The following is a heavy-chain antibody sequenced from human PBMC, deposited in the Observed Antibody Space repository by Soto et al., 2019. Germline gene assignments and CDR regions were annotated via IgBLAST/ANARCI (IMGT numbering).Heavy chain of an antibody. D-gene: IGHD6-19*01. Sequence: GGSLRLSGAASGFTFSDYYMSWIRQAPGKGLEWVSYISSSGSTIYYADSVKGRFTISRDNAKNSLYLQMNSLRAEDTAVYYCATSPIAVAGTNWFDPWGQGTLVTVSS. CDR1: GFTFSDYY. CDR2: ISSSGSTI. J-gene: IGHJ5*02. CDR3: ATSPIAVAGTNWFDP. V-gene: IGHV3-11*01.